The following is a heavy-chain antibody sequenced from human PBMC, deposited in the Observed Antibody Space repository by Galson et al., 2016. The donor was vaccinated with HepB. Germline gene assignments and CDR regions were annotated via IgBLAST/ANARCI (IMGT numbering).Heavy chain of an antibody. CDR2: ITPFNGNT. V-gene: IGHV1-45*02. CDR1: GYSFTYRY. CDR3: ASPGTYCGADCYQAYYGLDV. J-gene: IGHJ6*02. D-gene: IGHD2-21*02. Sequence: SVKVSCKASGYSFTYRYLHWVRQAPGQALEWMGWITPFNGNTNHAQKFQDRITITRDSSMNTTYMELSSLRSEDTATYYCASPGTYCGADCYQAYYGLDVWGQGTTVTVSS.